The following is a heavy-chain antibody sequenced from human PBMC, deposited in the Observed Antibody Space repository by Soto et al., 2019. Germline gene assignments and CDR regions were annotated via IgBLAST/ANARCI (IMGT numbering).Heavy chain of an antibody. V-gene: IGHV3-23*01. CDR3: AKKGPPRDAFDI. CDR2: IGGRGRST. Sequence: GGSLRLSCATSGFTFSSYAMSWVRQDPGKGLEWVSTIGGRGRSTYYADSVKGRFTISRDNSKNTLYLQMNSLRAEDTAVYYCAKKGPPRDAFDIWGQGTMVTVSS. CDR1: GFTFSSYA. J-gene: IGHJ3*02.